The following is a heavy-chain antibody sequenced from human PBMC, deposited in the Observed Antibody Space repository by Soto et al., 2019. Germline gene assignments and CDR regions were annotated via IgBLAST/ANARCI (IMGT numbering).Heavy chain of an antibody. Sequence: QVQLVESGGGVVQPRRSLRLSCAASGFTFSSYGMHWVRQAPGKGLEWVALISHDGSNKYYVDSVKGRFTISRDNSKNTLFLQMNSLRAGDTAVYYCAKDRLRGGFLTTATTNGMDVWGQGTTVTVSS. CDR3: AKDRLRGGFLTTATTNGMDV. V-gene: IGHV3-30*18. D-gene: IGHD1-26*01. CDR1: GFTFSSYG. CDR2: ISHDGSNK. J-gene: IGHJ6*02.